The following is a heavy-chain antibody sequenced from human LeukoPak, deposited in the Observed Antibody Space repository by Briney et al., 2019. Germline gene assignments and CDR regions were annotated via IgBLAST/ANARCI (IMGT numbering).Heavy chain of an antibody. V-gene: IGHV3-33*01. CDR3: ARDPYRDAPDYFDY. J-gene: IGHJ4*02. D-gene: IGHD1-14*01. Sequence: GGSLRLSCAASGFTFSSYGMHWVRQAPGKGLEWVAVIWYDGSNKYYADSVKGRFTISRDNSKNTLYLQMNSLRPEDTAVYYCARDPYRDAPDYFDYWGQGTLVTVSS. CDR2: IWYDGSNK. CDR1: GFTFSSYG.